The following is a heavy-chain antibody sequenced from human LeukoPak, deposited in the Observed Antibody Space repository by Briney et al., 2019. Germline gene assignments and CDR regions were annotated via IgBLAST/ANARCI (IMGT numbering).Heavy chain of an antibody. CDR2: ISTDARTI. V-gene: IGHV3-74*01. D-gene: IGHD3-3*01. CDR1: GFAFSTNW. CDR3: AKFNFWSGYPLGPFDY. J-gene: IGHJ4*02. Sequence: GGSLRLSCAASGFAFSTNWMHWVRQAPGKGLVWVSHISTDARTITYADFVKGRFTISRDNSKNTLYLQMNSLRAEDTAVYYCAKFNFWSGYPLGPFDYWGQGTLVTVSS.